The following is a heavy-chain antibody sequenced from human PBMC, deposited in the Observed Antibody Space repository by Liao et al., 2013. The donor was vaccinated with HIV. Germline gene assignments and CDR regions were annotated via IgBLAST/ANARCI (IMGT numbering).Heavy chain of an antibody. Sequence: QLQVQESGPGLVKPSETLSLACTVSGGSISGKTYYWGWVRQPPGKGLEWIGSIYYSGSTYYNPSLRSRVTISIDTSNNHFSLRLTSVSAADTAVYYCARVGMTTITGYYYYIDVWAKGPRSPSP. CDR3: ARVGMTTITGYYYYIDV. CDR2: IYYSGST. V-gene: IGHV4-39*02. J-gene: IGHJ6*03. D-gene: IGHD5-24*01. CDR1: GGSISGKTYY.